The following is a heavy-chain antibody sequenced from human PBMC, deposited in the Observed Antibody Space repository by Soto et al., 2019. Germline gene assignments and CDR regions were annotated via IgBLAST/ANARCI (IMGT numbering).Heavy chain of an antibody. CDR2: ISGSGGST. Sequence: EVQLLESGGGLVQPGGSLRLSCAASGFTFSSYAMSWVRQAPGKGLEWVSAISGSGGSTYYADSVKGRFTISRDNPKNTLYPQMNSLRAEDTAVYYCAKASGWFGEFDYWGQGTLVTVSS. CDR3: AKASGWFGEFDY. V-gene: IGHV3-23*01. J-gene: IGHJ4*02. CDR1: GFTFSSYA. D-gene: IGHD3-10*01.